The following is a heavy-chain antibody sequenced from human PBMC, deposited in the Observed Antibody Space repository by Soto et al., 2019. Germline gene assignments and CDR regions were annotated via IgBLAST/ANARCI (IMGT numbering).Heavy chain of an antibody. CDR1: GFTFSNYG. D-gene: IGHD6-6*01. CDR3: ASGEYSNSGGMDV. Sequence: QVQLVESGGGVVQPGRSLRLSCAASGFTFSNYGMHWVRQAPGKGLEWVEVIWYDGSNKYYADSVKGRFTISRDNSKNTLYLQMNSLRAEDTAVYYCASGEYSNSGGMDVWGQGTTVTVSS. CDR2: IWYDGSNK. J-gene: IGHJ6*02. V-gene: IGHV3-33*01.